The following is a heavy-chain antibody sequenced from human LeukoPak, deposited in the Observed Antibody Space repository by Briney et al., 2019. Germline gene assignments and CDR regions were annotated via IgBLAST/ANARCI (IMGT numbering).Heavy chain of an antibody. Sequence: GGSLRLSCAASGFTFNNYLMHWVRQAPGKGLDWVAVIVEDGTNQYYADSVKGRFTISRDNSKNTLYLQMNSLRAEDTAVYYCAKLNVRGSSWLPDAFDIWGQGTMVTVSS. CDR2: IVEDGTNQ. CDR1: GFTFNNYL. V-gene: IGHV3-30*04. J-gene: IGHJ3*02. CDR3: AKLNVRGSSWLPDAFDI. D-gene: IGHD6-13*01.